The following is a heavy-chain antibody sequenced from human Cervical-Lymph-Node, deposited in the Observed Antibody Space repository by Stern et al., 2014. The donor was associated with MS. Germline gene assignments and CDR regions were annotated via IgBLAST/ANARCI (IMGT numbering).Heavy chain of an antibody. CDR1: GDTFASYP. Sequence: VQLVESGAEVKKPGASVKVSCKASGDTFASYPIHWLRQAPGQRPVWMGIVNPTDGRTTYAQTFQGRVTMTRDTSTRTVYMELSSLRAEDTAMYFCANPLPYANWGQGTRVTVSS. CDR2: VNPTDGRT. D-gene: IGHD4-17*01. J-gene: IGHJ1*01. CDR3: ANPLPYAN. V-gene: IGHV1-46*03.